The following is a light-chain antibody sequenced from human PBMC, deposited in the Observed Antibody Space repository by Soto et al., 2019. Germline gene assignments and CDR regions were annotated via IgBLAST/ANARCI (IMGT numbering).Light chain of an antibody. CDR1: QSVSSSY. CDR3: QQYGSSPRT. CDR2: GAS. V-gene: IGKV3-20*01. J-gene: IGKJ2*02. Sequence: EMVLTQSPGTLSLSPGERATLSCRASQSVSSSYLAWYQQKPGQAPRLLIYGASSRATGIPDRFSGSGSGTDFTLTISRLEPEDFEVYYCQQYGSSPRTFGQGTKLEIK.